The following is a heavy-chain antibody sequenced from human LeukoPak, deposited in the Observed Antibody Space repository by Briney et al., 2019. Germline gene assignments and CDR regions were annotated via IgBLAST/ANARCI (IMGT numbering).Heavy chain of an antibody. Sequence: ASVKVSCKASGYTFTSYYMHWVRQAPGQGFEWMGIINPSGGSTSYAQKFQGRVTMTRDTSTSTVYMELSSLRSEDTAVYYCARDVRFLEWLSYNWFDPWGQGTLVTVSS. D-gene: IGHD3-3*01. CDR1: GYTFTSYY. V-gene: IGHV1-46*01. CDR3: ARDVRFLEWLSYNWFDP. CDR2: INPSGGST. J-gene: IGHJ5*02.